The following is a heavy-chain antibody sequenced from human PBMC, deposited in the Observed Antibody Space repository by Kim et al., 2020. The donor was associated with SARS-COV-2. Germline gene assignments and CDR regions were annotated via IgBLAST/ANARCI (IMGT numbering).Heavy chain of an antibody. V-gene: IGHV1-18*01. Sequence: ASVKVSCKASGYPFSTYGFTWFRQAPGQGLEWMGWISSYNGNTNYAQKLQGRVTMTTDTSTTTAYMELRTLRSDDTAVYYCARVWFGELSGYYYYGVDVWGKGTTVTVSS. CDR1: GYPFSTYG. CDR3: ARVWFGELSGYYYYGVDV. D-gene: IGHD3-10*01. CDR2: ISSYNGNT. J-gene: IGHJ6*04.